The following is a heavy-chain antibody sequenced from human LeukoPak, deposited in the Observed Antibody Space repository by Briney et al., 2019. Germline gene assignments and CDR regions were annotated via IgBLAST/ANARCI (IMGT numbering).Heavy chain of an antibody. CDR1: GGSVTSSNYY. V-gene: IGHV4-39*07. Sequence: PSETLSLTCTVSGGSVTSSNYYWGWIRQPPGKGLEWIGSIYYSGTTYYNPPLKSRFTISVDTSKNQFSLKLRTVTAADSAVYYCASGRADYGGAGLWYFDLWGRGIQVTVSS. D-gene: IGHD4-23*01. CDR3: ASGRADYGGAGLWYFDL. J-gene: IGHJ2*01. CDR2: IYYSGTT.